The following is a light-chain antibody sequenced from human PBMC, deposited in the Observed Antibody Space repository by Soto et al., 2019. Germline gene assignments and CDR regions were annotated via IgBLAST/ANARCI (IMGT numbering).Light chain of an antibody. CDR2: GAS. Sequence: EIVMTQSPGTLSVSPGERATLSCRASQSVSRNLAWYQQKPGQAPRLLIHGASTRATGIPARVSGGGSGTDFTLTISSLQSEDFAVYYCQQYNNWPPKVTFGQGTRLEIK. J-gene: IGKJ5*01. CDR1: QSVSRN. CDR3: QQYNNWPPKVT. V-gene: IGKV3-15*01.